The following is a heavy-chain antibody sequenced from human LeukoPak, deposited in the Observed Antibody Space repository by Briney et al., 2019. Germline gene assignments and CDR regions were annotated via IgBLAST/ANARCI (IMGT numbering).Heavy chain of an antibody. Sequence: GGSLRLSCVASGFTFSDYIMNWVRQAPGKGLEWVSTVTGSGITTSYAASVKGRFTISRDNSKNTLYPQMNSLRAEDTAVYYCAESVAIGFDIWGQGTMVTVSS. V-gene: IGHV3-23*01. CDR2: VTGSGITT. CDR3: AESVAIGFDI. D-gene: IGHD5-12*01. J-gene: IGHJ3*02. CDR1: GFTFSDYI.